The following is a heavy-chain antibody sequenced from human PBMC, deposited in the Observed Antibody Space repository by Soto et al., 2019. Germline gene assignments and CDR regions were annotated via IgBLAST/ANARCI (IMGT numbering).Heavy chain of an antibody. CDR1: GFTFSSYN. D-gene: IGHD3-22*01. Sequence: EVQLVESGGGLVQPGGSLRLSCAASGFTFSSYNMNWVRQAPGKGLEWVSYISSSGSTIYYADSVKGRFTISRDNAKNSLYLQMNSLRAEDTAVYYGARVAYYYDSSGYFYWGQGTLVTVSS. CDR2: ISSSGSTI. CDR3: ARVAYYYDSSGYFY. J-gene: IGHJ4*02. V-gene: IGHV3-48*01.